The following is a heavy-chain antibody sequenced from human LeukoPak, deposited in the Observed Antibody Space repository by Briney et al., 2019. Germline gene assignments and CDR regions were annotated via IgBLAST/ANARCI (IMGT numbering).Heavy chain of an antibody. CDR3: ARVPNRGDKFDP. V-gene: IGHV1-8*01. CDR2: MNPSSGNT. Sequence: ASMQVSCKASGYTFTSYDINWVRQATGQGLEWMGWMNPSSGNTGYAQKFQGRVTMTRDTSIGTAYMELSSLRSEDSAVYYCARVPNRGDKFDPWGQGTLVTVSS. CDR1: GYTFTSYD. J-gene: IGHJ5*02. D-gene: IGHD4-17*01.